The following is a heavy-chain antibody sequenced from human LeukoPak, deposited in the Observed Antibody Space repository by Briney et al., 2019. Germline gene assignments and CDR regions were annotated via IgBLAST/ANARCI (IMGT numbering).Heavy chain of an antibody. CDR3: ARDSSGWYHWFDP. CDR2: ISSSSSTI. D-gene: IGHD6-19*01. J-gene: IGHJ5*02. CDR1: GFTFSSYS. Sequence: GGSLTLSCAASGFTFSSYSMNWVRQAPGKGLEWVSYISSSSSTIYYADSVKGRFTISRDNARNSLYLQMNSLRAEDTAVYYCARDSSGWYHWFDPWGQGTLVTVSS. V-gene: IGHV3-48*04.